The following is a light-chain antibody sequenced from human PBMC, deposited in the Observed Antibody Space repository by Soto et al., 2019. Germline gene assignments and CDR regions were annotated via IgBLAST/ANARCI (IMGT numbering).Light chain of an antibody. Sequence: EIVMTQSPATLSVSPGERATLSCRASQSVNSNLVWYQQKPGQATRLLIYGASTRATGIPGRFSGSGYGTEFTLTISSLQSEDFAVYSCQQYNNWLWTFGQGTKVEIK. CDR3: QQYNNWLWT. CDR1: QSVNSN. J-gene: IGKJ1*01. V-gene: IGKV3-15*01. CDR2: GAS.